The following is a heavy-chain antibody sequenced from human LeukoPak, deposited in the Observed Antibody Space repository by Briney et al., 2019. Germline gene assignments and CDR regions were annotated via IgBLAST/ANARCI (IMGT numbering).Heavy chain of an antibody. J-gene: IGHJ4*02. V-gene: IGHV4-34*01. Sequence: KPSETLSLTCAVYGGSFSGYCWSWIRQPPGKGLEWIGEINHSGSTNYNPSLKSRVTISVDTSKNQFSLKLSSVTAADTAVYYCARSRLLWFGAGPFDYWGQGTLVTVSS. D-gene: IGHD3-10*01. CDR3: ARSRLLWFGAGPFDY. CDR2: INHSGST. CDR1: GGSFSGYC.